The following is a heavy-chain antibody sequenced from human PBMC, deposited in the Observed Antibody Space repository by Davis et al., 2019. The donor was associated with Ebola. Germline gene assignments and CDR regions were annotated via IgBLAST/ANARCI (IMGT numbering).Heavy chain of an antibody. CDR3: ARDSDIAAAGGAFDI. V-gene: IGHV4-31*03. Sequence: PSETLSLTCTVSGGSISSGGYYWSWIRQHPGKGLEWIGYIYYSGSTYYNPSLKSRVTISVDTSKNQFSLKLSSVTAADTAVYYCARDSDIAAAGGAFDIWGQGTMVTVSS. CDR1: GGSISSGGYY. D-gene: IGHD6-13*01. CDR2: IYYSGST. J-gene: IGHJ3*02.